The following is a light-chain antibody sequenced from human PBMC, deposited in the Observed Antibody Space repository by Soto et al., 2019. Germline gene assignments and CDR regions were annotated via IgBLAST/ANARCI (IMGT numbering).Light chain of an antibody. CDR3: QSYDNTLKGCV. J-gene: IGLJ1*01. CDR2: GNT. CDR1: SSNIGADYE. V-gene: IGLV1-40*01. Sequence: QSALTQPPSVSGAPGQRVIISCTGGSSNIGADYEVHWYQQLPGTAPKLLIYGNTNRPSGVPDRFSGSKSGSSASLAITGLQAEDEAEYYCQSYDNTLKGCVFGTGTKVTV.